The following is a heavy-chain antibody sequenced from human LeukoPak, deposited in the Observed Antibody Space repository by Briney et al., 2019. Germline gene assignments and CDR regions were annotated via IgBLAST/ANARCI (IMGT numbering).Heavy chain of an antibody. CDR2: ISHDGSNK. Sequence: GGSLRLSCAASGFTFSDYAMHWVRQAPGKGLEWVAIISHDGSNKYYADSVKGRFTISGDISKNTLYLQMNSLRAEDTAVYLCARDFGGLRWNYYFDYWGQGTLVTVSS. CDR1: GFTFSDYA. CDR3: ARDFGGLRWNYYFDY. D-gene: IGHD4-23*01. J-gene: IGHJ4*02. V-gene: IGHV3-30*04.